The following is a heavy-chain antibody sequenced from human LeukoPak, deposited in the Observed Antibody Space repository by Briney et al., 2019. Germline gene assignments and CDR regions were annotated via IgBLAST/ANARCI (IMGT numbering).Heavy chain of an antibody. D-gene: IGHD2-2*01. V-gene: IGHV1-8*01. Sequence: EASVKVSCKASGYTFSSYDINWVRQATGQGLEWMAWMNPNNGNTGFEQKFRGRVTITGNTSISTVYMELSSLTSVDTAVYFCASRKSVSAADDAFEIWGQGTMVTVTS. CDR3: ASRKSVSAADDAFEI. J-gene: IGHJ3*02. CDR2: MNPNNGNT. CDR1: GYTFSSYD.